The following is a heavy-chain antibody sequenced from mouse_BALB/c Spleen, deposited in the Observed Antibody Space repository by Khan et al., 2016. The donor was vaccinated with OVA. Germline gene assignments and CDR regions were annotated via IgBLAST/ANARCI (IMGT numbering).Heavy chain of an antibody. CDR3: TRGGFGGFAY. D-gene: IGHD3-1*01. CDR2: INPGSGGT. J-gene: IGHJ3*01. V-gene: IGHV1-54*01. CDR1: GYAFTNYL. Sequence: QVQLKQSGAELVRPGTSVKVSCKASGYAFTNYLIEWVKQRPGQGLEWIGVINPGSGGTNYNEKFKGKATLTADKSSSTAYMQLRSMTPDVSAVFFGTRGGFGGFAYWGQGTLVTVSA.